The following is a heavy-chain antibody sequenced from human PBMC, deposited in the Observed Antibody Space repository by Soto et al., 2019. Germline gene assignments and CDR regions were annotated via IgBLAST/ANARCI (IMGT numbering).Heavy chain of an antibody. CDR2: ITSSSSTI. Sequence: GGSLRLSCAASGFTFSTYSMNWVRQAPGKGLEWIAYITSSSSTIFYADSVKGRFTISRDNAKNSLYLQMNSLRDEDTSVYYCARVNGIAGSFDPWGQGTLVTVSS. J-gene: IGHJ5*02. CDR1: GFTFSTYS. V-gene: IGHV3-48*02. D-gene: IGHD6-13*01. CDR3: ARVNGIAGSFDP.